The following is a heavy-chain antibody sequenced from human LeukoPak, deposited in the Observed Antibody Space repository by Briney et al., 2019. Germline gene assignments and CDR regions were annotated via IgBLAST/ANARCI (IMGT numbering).Heavy chain of an antibody. Sequence: GGSLRLSCAASGFTFSSYSMNWVRQAPGKGLEWVSSISSSSSYIYYAGSVKGRFTISRDNAKNSLYLQMNSLRAEDTAVYYCASTYYYGSGRESGYWGQGTLVTVSS. CDR3: ASTYYYGSGRESGY. V-gene: IGHV3-21*01. D-gene: IGHD3-10*01. CDR2: ISSSSSYI. CDR1: GFTFSSYS. J-gene: IGHJ4*02.